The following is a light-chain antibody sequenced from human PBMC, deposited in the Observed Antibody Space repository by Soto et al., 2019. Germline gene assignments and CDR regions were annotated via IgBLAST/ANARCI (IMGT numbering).Light chain of an antibody. J-gene: IGKJ5*01. CDR1: QTVRSN. Sequence: EIVMTQSPATLSVSPGEGATLSCRASQTVRSNLAWYQQKPGQAPRLLIYGVFTRATGIPARFSASGSGTDFTLTISSLQSEDFAVYYCQQYSDWPPSITFGQGARLEIK. CDR3: QQYSDWPPSIT. V-gene: IGKV3-15*01. CDR2: GVF.